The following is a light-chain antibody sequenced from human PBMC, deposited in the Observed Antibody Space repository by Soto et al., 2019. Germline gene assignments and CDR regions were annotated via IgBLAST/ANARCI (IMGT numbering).Light chain of an antibody. Sequence: ETVLTQSPGTLSLSPGERATLSCRASQSVTSSYLAWYQQKPGQAPRLLIYGASSRATGIPDRFSGSGSGTDFTLTISRLEPEDFAVYYCQQFGSSRVTFGSGTKVDIK. CDR2: GAS. CDR3: QQFGSSRVT. J-gene: IGKJ3*01. V-gene: IGKV3-20*01. CDR1: QSVTSSY.